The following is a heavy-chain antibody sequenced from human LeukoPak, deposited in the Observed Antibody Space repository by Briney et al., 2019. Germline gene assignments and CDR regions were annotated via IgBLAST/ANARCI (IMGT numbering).Heavy chain of an antibody. CDR1: GGSFSDYF. D-gene: IGHD3-22*01. CDR3: VTYYYGSSAPKRNY. V-gene: IGHV4-34*01. Sequence: PSETLSLTCAVYGGSFSDYFWSWIRQPPGRGLEWIGEISHSGSTTYNPSLRSRVTISGDTSKKQFSLKLSSVTAADTAVYYCVTYYYGSSAPKRNYWGQGILVTVSS. CDR2: ISHSGST. J-gene: IGHJ4*02.